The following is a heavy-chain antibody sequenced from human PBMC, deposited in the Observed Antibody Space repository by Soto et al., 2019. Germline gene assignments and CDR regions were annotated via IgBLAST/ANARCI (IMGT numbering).Heavy chain of an antibody. D-gene: IGHD6-6*01. CDR3: ARDSSSDYYFDY. CDR2: ISAYNGNT. CDR1: GYTFTSYG. J-gene: IGHJ4*02. V-gene: IGHV1-18*01. Sequence: ASVKVSCKASGYTFTSYGISWVRQAPGQGLEWMGWISAYNGNTNYAQKLQGRVSMTTDTSTSTAYMELRSLRSDDTAVYYCARDSSSDYYFDYWGQGTLVTVSS.